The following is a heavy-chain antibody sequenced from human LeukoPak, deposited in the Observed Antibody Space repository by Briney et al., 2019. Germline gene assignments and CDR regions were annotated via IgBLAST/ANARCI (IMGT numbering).Heavy chain of an antibody. D-gene: IGHD1-14*01. CDR2: IDPTGLT. J-gene: IGHJ4*02. CDR3: ARQTPYHGNHYFDY. Sequence: SETLSLTCTVSGGSFSSQYWSWIRQSPGKGLEWIGYIDPTGLTSYNPSLNSRVTISEDTSKNQFSLKVRSVTTADTAVYFCARQTPYHGNHYFDYWGQGTLVTVSS. V-gene: IGHV4-4*09. CDR1: GGSFSSQY.